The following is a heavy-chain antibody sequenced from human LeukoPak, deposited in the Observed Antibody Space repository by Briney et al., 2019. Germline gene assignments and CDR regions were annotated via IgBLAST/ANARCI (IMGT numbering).Heavy chain of an antibody. CDR2: IYYSGST. D-gene: IGHD3-3*01. J-gene: IGHJ6*02. Sequence: SETLSLTCTVSGGSISSSSYYWGWIRQPPGKGLEWIGSIYYSGSTYYNPSLKSRVTISVDTSKNQFSLKLSSVTAADTAVYYCARDRGITIFGVVRDSYGMDVWGQGTTVTVSS. V-gene: IGHV4-39*07. CDR3: ARDRGITIFGVVRDSYGMDV. CDR1: GGSISSSSYY.